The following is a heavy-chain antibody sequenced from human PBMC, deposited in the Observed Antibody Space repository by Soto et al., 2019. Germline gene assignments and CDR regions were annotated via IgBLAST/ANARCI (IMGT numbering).Heavy chain of an antibody. CDR1: GYTFTGYY. CDR2: INPNSGGT. D-gene: IGHD6-6*01. CDR3: SRVEYVTSSPIG. V-gene: IGHV1-2*02. J-gene: IGHJ4*02. Sequence: ASVKVSCKASGYTFTGYYMHWVRQAPGQGLEWMGWINPNSGGTNYAQKFQGRVTMTRDTSISTAYMELSRLRSDDTAMYYCSRVEYVTSSPIGWGQGTLVTVSS.